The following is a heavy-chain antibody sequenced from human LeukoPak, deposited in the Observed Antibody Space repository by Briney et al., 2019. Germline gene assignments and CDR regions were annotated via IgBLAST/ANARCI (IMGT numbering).Heavy chain of an antibody. V-gene: IGHV1-69*13. CDR3: ARDRGAVAGYFDY. J-gene: IGHJ4*02. Sequence: SVKVSCKASGGTFSSYAISWVRQAPGQGLEWMGGIIPIFGTANYAQKFQGRVTITADESTSTAYMELSSLRSEDTAVYYCARDRGAVAGYFDYWGQGTLVTVSS. CDR1: GGTFSSYA. D-gene: IGHD6-19*01. CDR2: IIPIFGTA.